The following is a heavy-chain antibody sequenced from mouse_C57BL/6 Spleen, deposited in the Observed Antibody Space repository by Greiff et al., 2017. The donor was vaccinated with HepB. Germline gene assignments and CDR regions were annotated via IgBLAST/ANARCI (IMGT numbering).Heavy chain of an antibody. CDR3: ARENWDRYAMDY. Sequence: EVKLVESGGGLVKPGGSLKLSCAASGFTFSDYGMHWVRQAPEKGLEWVAYISSGSSTIYYADTVKGRFTISRDNAKNTLFLQMTSLRSEDTAMYYCARENWDRYAMDYWGQGTSVTVSS. CDR1: GFTFSDYG. J-gene: IGHJ4*01. V-gene: IGHV5-17*01. D-gene: IGHD4-1*01. CDR2: ISSGSSTI.